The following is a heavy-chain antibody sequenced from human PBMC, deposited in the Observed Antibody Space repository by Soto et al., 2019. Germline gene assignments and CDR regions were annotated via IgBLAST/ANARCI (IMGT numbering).Heavy chain of an antibody. CDR1: GYTFTSYG. CDR3: ASILLDSSGWYYPIDY. CDR2: ISAYNGNT. D-gene: IGHD6-19*01. V-gene: IGHV1-18*04. Sequence: QVQLVQSGAEVKKPGASVKVSCKASGYTFTSYGISWVRQDPGQGLEWMGWISAYNGNTNYAQKLQGRVTMTTDTSTSTAYMELRRLRSDDTAVYYCASILLDSSGWYYPIDYWGQGPLVTVYS. J-gene: IGHJ4*02.